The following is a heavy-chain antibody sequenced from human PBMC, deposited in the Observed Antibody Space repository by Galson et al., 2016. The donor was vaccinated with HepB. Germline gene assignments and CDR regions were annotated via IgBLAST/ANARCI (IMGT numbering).Heavy chain of an antibody. Sequence: VKVSCKASGYIFTAYYIHWVRQAPGQGLEWMGGINPHSGDTNYAQKFQGWVTMTRDTSISTAYVEVSRLKSDDTAVYFCARSENYYDSSGYYLGSSDAFDIWGQGTMVIVSS. J-gene: IGHJ3*02. CDR1: GYIFTAYY. D-gene: IGHD3-22*01. V-gene: IGHV1-2*04. CDR3: ARSENYYDSSGYYLGSSDAFDI. CDR2: INPHSGDT.